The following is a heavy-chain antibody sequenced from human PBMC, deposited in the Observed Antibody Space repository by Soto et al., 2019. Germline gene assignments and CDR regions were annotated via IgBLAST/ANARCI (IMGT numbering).Heavy chain of an antibody. J-gene: IGHJ4*02. CDR2: IYYSGST. Sequence: QVQLRESGPGLVKPSETLSLTCTVSGGSISSYYWSWIRQPPGKGLEWIGYIYYSGSTNYNPSLKSRVTISVDTSKNQFSLKLSSVTAADTAVYYCARAAPPTVLIDYWGQGTLVTVSS. CDR1: GGSISSYY. CDR3: ARAAPPTVLIDY. V-gene: IGHV4-59*01. D-gene: IGHD4-17*01.